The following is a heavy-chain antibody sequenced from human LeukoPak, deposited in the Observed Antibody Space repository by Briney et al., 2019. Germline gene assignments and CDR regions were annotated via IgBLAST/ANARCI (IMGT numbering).Heavy chain of an antibody. CDR2: IYYSGST. V-gene: IGHV4-59*01. CDR1: GGSISSYY. CDR3: VRGGGGGRSPASY. Sequence: PSETLSLTCTVSGGSISSYYWSWIRQPPGKGLEWIGYIYYSGSTNYNPSLKSRVAISVDTSKNQFSLKLSSVTAADTAVYYCVRGGGGGRSPASYWGQGTLVTVSS. J-gene: IGHJ4*02. D-gene: IGHD3-16*01.